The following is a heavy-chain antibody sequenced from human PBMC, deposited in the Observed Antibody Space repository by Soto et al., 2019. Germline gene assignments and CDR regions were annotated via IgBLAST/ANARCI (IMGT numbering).Heavy chain of an antibody. J-gene: IGHJ6*02. CDR3: AHVTTVTTNYYYYGMDV. Sequence: QITLKESGPTLVKPTQTLTLTCTFSGFSLSTSGVDVGWILQPPGKALEWLALIYWDDDKRYSPSLKSRLTITKDTSKNQVVLTMTNMDPVDTATYYCAHVTTVTTNYYYYGMDVWGQGTTVTVSS. CDR2: IYWDDDK. CDR1: GFSLSTSGVD. V-gene: IGHV2-5*02. D-gene: IGHD4-17*01.